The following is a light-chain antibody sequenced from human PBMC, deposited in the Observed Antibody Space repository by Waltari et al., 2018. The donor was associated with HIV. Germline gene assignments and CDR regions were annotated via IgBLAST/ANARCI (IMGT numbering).Light chain of an antibody. Sequence: SDLTQPASVSGFLGQSITISCTGADSDFGFYTFFSWYQQQPGKVPKLLLYEVDTRASGVHGRFSGSKSGNTASLTISGLQVEDEGLYHCASYTADDTVLFGGGTTVTV. CDR2: EVD. J-gene: IGLJ2*01. CDR3: ASYTADDTVL. CDR1: DSDFGFYTF. V-gene: IGLV2-14*01.